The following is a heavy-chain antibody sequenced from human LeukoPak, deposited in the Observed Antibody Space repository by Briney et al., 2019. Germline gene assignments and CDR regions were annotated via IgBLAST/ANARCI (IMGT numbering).Heavy chain of an antibody. CDR1: GFTFSSYA. D-gene: IGHD1-26*01. CDR2: ISGSGGST. J-gene: IGHJ4*02. Sequence: PGGSLRLSCAASGFTFSSYAMSWVRQAPGKGLEWVSAISGSGGSTYYADSVKGRFTISRDNSKNTLYLQMNSLRAGDTAVYYCAKDKGELLHYFDYWGQGTLVTVSS. CDR3: AKDKGELLHYFDY. V-gene: IGHV3-23*01.